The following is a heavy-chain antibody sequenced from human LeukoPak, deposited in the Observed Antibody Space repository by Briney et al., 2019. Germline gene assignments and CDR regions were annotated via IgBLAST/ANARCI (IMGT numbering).Heavy chain of an antibody. D-gene: IGHD4-17*01. Sequence: GASVKVSCKASGYTFTSYYMHWVRQAPGQGLEWMGWINPNSGGTNYAQKFQGRVTMTRDTSISTAYMELSRLRSDDTAVYYCARGSDDYGDYYFDYWGQGTLVTVSS. CDR1: GYTFTSYY. V-gene: IGHV1-2*02. CDR2: INPNSGGT. J-gene: IGHJ4*02. CDR3: ARGSDDYGDYYFDY.